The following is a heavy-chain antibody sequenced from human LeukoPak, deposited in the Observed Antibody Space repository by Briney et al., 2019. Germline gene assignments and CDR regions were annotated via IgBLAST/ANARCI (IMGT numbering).Heavy chain of an antibody. CDR3: TLEYSSSFDAFDI. D-gene: IGHD6-6*01. CDR1: GFTFGDYA. CDR2: IRSKAYGGTT. V-gene: IGHV3-49*03. J-gene: IGHJ3*02. Sequence: PGGSLRLSCTASGFTFGDYAMSWFRQAPGKGLEGVGFIRSKAYGGTTEYAASVKGRFTISRDDSKSIAYLQMNSLKTEDTAVYYCTLEYSSSFDAFDIWGQGTMVTVSS.